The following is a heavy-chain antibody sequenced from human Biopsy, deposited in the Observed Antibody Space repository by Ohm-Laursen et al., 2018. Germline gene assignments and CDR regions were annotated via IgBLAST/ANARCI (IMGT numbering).Heavy chain of an antibody. V-gene: IGHV1-24*01. J-gene: IGHJ4*02. CDR3: TTSYNSGWYYFDS. D-gene: IGHD6-19*01. CDR2: FHPEDGET. Sequence: ASVKVSCKVSGYALSELSIHWVRQAPGKGLEWMGGFHPEDGETIYAQKFQGRVTMTDDSSTDTAHMELSSLRSEDTAVCYCTTSYNSGWYYFDSWGQGTLVTVSS. CDR1: GYALSELS.